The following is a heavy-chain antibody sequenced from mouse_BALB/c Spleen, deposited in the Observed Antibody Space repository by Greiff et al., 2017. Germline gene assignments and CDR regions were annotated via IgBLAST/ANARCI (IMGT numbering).Heavy chain of an antibody. CDR2: ISDGGSYT. CDR3: ASGYDYDAYFDY. V-gene: IGHV5-4*02. D-gene: IGHD2-4*01. Sequence: EVHLVESGGGLVKPGGSLKLSCAASGFTFSDYYMYWVRQTPEKRLEWVATISDGGSYTYYPDSVKGRFTISRDNAKNNMYLQMSSLKSEDTAMYYCASGYDYDAYFDYWGQGTTLTVSS. J-gene: IGHJ2*01. CDR1: GFTFSDYY.